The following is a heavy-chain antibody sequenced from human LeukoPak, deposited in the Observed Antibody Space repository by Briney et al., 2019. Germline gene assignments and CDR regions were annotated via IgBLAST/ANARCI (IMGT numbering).Heavy chain of an antibody. V-gene: IGHV3-48*04. Sequence: SGGSLRISCAASGFTFSSYSMNWVRQAPGKGLEWVSYISSSGTTKYYADSVKGRFTISRDNAKNSLYLQMNSLRAEDTAVYYCARVVSAREGAPLNWGQGTLVTVSS. J-gene: IGHJ4*02. CDR2: ISSSGTTK. CDR3: ARVVSAREGAPLN. D-gene: IGHD1-26*01. CDR1: GFTFSSYS.